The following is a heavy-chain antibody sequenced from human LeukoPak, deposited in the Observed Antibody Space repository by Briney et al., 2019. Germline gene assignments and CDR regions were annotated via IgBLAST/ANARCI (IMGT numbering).Heavy chain of an antibody. CDR3: ARESGAWSRAFDY. D-gene: IGHD2-8*02. CDR1: GFTFNNYA. V-gene: IGHV3-64*01. Sequence: GGSLRLSCAASGFTFNNYAMHWVRQAPGKGLEYVSAISTNGDLTYYANSVTGRFTISRDNSKNTLYLQMGSLRGEDMAVYYCARESGAWSRAFDYWGQGTLVTVSS. CDR2: ISTNGDLT. J-gene: IGHJ4*02.